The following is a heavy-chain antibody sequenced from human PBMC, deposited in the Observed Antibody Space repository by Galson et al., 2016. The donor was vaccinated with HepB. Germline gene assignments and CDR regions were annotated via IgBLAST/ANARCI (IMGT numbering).Heavy chain of an antibody. V-gene: IGHV4-30-4*01. CDR1: GGSISSGDYY. J-gene: IGHJ4*02. CDR3: ARGSAFGGVDN. Sequence: TLSLTCTVSGGSISSGDYYWSWIRQPPGKGLEWIGYIYYSGSTYHSPSLKSRVTISVDTSKNQFSLNLNSVTAADTAVYYCARGSAFGGVDNWGQGTLVTVSS. D-gene: IGHD3-16*01. CDR2: IYYSGST.